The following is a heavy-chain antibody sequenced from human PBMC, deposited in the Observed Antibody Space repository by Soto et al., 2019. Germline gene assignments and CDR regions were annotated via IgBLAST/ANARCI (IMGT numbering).Heavy chain of an antibody. Sequence: ASVKVSCKASGYTFTGYYMHWVRQAPGQGLEWMGWINPNSGGTNYAQKFQGWVTMTRDTSISTAYMELSRLRSDDTAVYYCARAGAVGYSSGWYYADYWGQGTLVTVSS. CDR1: GYTFTGYY. D-gene: IGHD6-19*01. CDR2: INPNSGGT. CDR3: ARAGAVGYSSGWYYADY. J-gene: IGHJ4*02. V-gene: IGHV1-2*04.